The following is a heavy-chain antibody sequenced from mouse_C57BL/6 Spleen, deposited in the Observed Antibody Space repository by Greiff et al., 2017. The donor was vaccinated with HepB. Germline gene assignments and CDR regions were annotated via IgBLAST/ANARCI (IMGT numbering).Heavy chain of an antibody. V-gene: IGHV5-6*01. CDR1: GFTFSSYG. J-gene: IGHJ3*01. CDR3: ARHDDGYYPY. CDR2: ISSGGSYT. D-gene: IGHD2-3*01. Sequence: EVQLKESGGDLVKPGGSLKLSCAASGFTFSSYGMSWVRQTPDKRLEWVATISSGGSYTYYPDSVKGRFTISRDNAKNTLYLQMSSLKSEDTAMYYCARHDDGYYPYWGQGTLVTVSA.